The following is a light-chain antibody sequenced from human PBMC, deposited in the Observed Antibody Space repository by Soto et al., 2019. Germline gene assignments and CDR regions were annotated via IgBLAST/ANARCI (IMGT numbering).Light chain of an antibody. V-gene: IGKV3-20*01. J-gene: IGKJ1*01. CDR1: QSVSSSS. CDR2: GTS. Sequence: ETVLTQSPGTLSLSPGERATLSCRASQSVSSSSLAWYQQRPGQAPRLLIYGTSSRATGIPDRFSGSGSGTDFTLTISRLEPEDFAVYYCHQRQSWPRTFGQGTKVDIK. CDR3: HQRQSWPRT.